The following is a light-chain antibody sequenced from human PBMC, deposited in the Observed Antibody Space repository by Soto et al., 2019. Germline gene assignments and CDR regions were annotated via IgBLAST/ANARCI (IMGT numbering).Light chain of an antibody. CDR3: QQRVSWPPWT. J-gene: IGKJ1*01. CDR2: DSS. V-gene: IGKV3-11*01. Sequence: EIVLTQSPATLSLSPGERATLSCRASQSVRGYLAWYQQKPGQAPRLLIYDSSNRATGIPARFSGSGSGTDFTITISRLAPDDFAVYYWQQRVSWPPWTFGQGTKVEIK. CDR1: QSVRGY.